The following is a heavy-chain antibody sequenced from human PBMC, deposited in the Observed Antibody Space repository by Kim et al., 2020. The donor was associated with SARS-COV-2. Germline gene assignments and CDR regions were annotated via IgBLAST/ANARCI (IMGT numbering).Heavy chain of an antibody. CDR1: GFTFSDYD. Sequence: GGSLRLSCAASGFTFSDYDMHWVRQATGKGLEWVSGIGTAGDTYYPGSVKGRFSISRENAKNSLYLQMNNLRAGDTAVYYCARAMLRGVQYNMDVWGQGTAVTVSS. V-gene: IGHV3-13*01. CDR3: ARAMLRGVQYNMDV. CDR2: IGTAGDT. J-gene: IGHJ6*02. D-gene: IGHD3-10*01.